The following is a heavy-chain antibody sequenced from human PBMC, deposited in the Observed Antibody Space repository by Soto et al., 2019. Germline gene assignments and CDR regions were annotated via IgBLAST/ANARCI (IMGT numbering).Heavy chain of an antibody. CDR2: IIPILGIA. J-gene: IGHJ4*02. V-gene: IGHV1-69*02. D-gene: IGHD5-18*01. CDR3: ARRVDTADFDY. CDR1: GGTFSSYT. Sequence: QVQLVQSGAEVKKPGSSVKVSCKASGGTFSSYTISGVRQAPGQGLEWMGRIIPILGIANYAQKFQGRVTITADKSTSTGYMALSSLRSEDTAVYYCARRVDTADFDYWGQGTLVTVSS.